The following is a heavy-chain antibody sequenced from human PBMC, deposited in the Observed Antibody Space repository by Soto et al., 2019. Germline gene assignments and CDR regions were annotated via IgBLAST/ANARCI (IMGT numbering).Heavy chain of an antibody. CDR2: ISYSGST. V-gene: IGHV4-59*08. CDR1: GGSIRNYY. CDR3: ARHGNIVAAQGYYFDY. J-gene: IGHJ4*02. D-gene: IGHD2-15*01. Sequence: SETLSLTCTVSGGSIRNYYWHWIRQPPEKGLEWIGYISYSGSTNYNPSLKSRLTISVDTSKNQFSLKLSSVTAADTAVYYCARHGNIVAAQGYYFDYWGQGTLVTVSS.